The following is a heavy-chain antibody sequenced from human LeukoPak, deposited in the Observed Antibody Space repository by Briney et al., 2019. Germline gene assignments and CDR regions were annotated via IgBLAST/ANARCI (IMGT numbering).Heavy chain of an antibody. J-gene: IGHJ4*02. Sequence: SETLSLTCTVSGGSISTYYWSWIRQPPGKGLEWIGYIYYSGSTNYNPSLKSRVTISVDTPKNQFSLKLSSVTAADTAVYYCACGITGTTYFDYRGQGTLVTVSS. CDR3: ACGITGTTYFDY. CDR2: IYYSGST. D-gene: IGHD1-7*01. CDR1: GGSISTYY. V-gene: IGHV4-59*01.